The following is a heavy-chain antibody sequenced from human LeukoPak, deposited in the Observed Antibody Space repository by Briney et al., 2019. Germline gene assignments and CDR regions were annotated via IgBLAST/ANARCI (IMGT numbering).Heavy chain of an antibody. V-gene: IGHV4-4*02. D-gene: IGHD2-21*02. Sequence: SETLSLTCAVSGGSMSSGNWWSWVRQPPGEGLEWIGEIYHSGSTNYNPSLKSRVTISVDKSKNQFSLKLSSVTAADTAVYYCARAFCGGDCYIDFWGQGTLVTVSS. CDR1: GGSMSSGNW. CDR3: ARAFCGGDCYIDF. J-gene: IGHJ4*02. CDR2: IYHSGST.